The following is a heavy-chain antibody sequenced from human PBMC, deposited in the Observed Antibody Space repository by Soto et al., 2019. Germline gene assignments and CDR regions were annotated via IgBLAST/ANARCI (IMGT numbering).Heavy chain of an antibody. V-gene: IGHV3-64*01. J-gene: IGHJ6*03. CDR1: GFTFSNYE. Sequence: EAQLVESGGGLVQPGGSLRLSCAASGFTFSNYEMHWVRQAPGKGLEYVSGISNNGAHTDYAKSVKGRLPISRDNSENTLYLQMGSLRAEDTALYYCARRGYGSGWPNVYMDVWGKGTPVTVSS. CDR3: ARRGYGSGWPNVYMDV. D-gene: IGHD6-25*01. CDR2: ISNNGAHT.